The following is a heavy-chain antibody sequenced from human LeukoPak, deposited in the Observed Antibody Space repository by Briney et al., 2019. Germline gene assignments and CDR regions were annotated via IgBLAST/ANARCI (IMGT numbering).Heavy chain of an antibody. CDR3: ARRSRLADGYGMDV. CDR2: IYPGYPDT. V-gene: IGHV5-51*01. CDR1: GYSFTSYW. Sequence: GESLKISCKGSGYSFTSYWIGWVRQIPGKGLEWMGIIYPGYPDTRYSPSFQGQVPISTDKSISTAYLQWSSLKASDTAMYYCARRSRLADGYGMDVWGQGTTVTVSS. D-gene: IGHD3-9*01. J-gene: IGHJ6*02.